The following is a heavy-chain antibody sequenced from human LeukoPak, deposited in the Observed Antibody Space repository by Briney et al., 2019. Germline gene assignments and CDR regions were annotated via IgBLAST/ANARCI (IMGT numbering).Heavy chain of an antibody. V-gene: IGHV4-30-2*01. CDR3: ARAGYYYGMDV. Sequence: SQTLSLTCAVSGGSISSGGYSWSWIRQPPGRGLEWIGYIYHSGSTYYNPSLKSRVTISVDRSKNQFSLKLSSVTAADTAVYYCARAGYYYGMDVWGQGTTVTVSS. CDR1: GGSISSGGYS. J-gene: IGHJ6*02. CDR2: IYHSGST.